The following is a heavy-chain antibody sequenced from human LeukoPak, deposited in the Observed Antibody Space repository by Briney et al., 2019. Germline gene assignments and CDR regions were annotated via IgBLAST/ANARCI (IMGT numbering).Heavy chain of an antibody. CDR2: FDPEDGET. Sequence: GASVKVSCKVSGYTLTELSMHWVRQAPGKGLEWMGGFDPEDGETIYAQKFQGRVTMTEDTSTDTAYMELSSLRSEDTAVYYCATMGSGYFHDAFDIWGQGTMVTVSS. V-gene: IGHV1-24*01. D-gene: IGHD3-22*01. J-gene: IGHJ3*02. CDR3: ATMGSGYFHDAFDI. CDR1: GYTLTELS.